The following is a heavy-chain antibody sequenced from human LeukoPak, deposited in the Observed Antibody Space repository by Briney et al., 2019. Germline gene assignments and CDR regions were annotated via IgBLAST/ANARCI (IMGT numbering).Heavy chain of an antibody. CDR3: ARERKWRGPNWFDP. J-gene: IGHJ5*02. CDR1: GGSFSGYY. D-gene: IGHD2-8*01. CDR2: INHSGST. Sequence: SETLSLTCAVYGGSFSGYYWSWIRQPPGKGLEWIGEINHSGSTNYSPSLKSRVTISVDTSKNQFSLKLSSVTAADTAVYYCARERKWRGPNWFDPWGQGTLVTVSS. V-gene: IGHV4-34*01.